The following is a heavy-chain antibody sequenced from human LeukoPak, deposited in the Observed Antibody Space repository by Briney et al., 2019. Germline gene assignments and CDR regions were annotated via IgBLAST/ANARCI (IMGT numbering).Heavy chain of an antibody. J-gene: IGHJ4*02. Sequence: GGSLRLSCAASGFTFSTYWMSWVRQAPGKGLEWVANINQGGSEKYYVDSVKGRFTISRDNAKNSLYLQMNSLRAEDTAVYYCATDYLLGYFYDSSGYYYLGYWGQGTLVTVSS. CDR2: INQGGSEK. CDR1: GFTFSTYW. D-gene: IGHD3-22*01. CDR3: ATDYLLGYFYDSSGYYYLGY. V-gene: IGHV3-7*04.